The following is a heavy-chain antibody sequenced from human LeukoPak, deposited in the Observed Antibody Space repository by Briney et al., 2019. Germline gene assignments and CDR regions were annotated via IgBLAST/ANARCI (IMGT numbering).Heavy chain of an antibody. CDR3: ARSARRIPLRY. Sequence: KASETLSLTCTVSGYSISSGYYWGWIRQPPGQGLEWIGNIYHSGSTFYNPSLKSRVTISVDTSKNQFSLKLSSVTAADTAVYYCARSARRIPLRYWGQGTLVTVSS. CDR2: IYHSGST. D-gene: IGHD2-15*01. J-gene: IGHJ4*02. V-gene: IGHV4-38-2*02. CDR1: GYSISSGYY.